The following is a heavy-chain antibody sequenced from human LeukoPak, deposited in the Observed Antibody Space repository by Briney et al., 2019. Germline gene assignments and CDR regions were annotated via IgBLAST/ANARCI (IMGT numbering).Heavy chain of an antibody. D-gene: IGHD3-22*01. CDR1: GYTFTSYG. V-gene: IGHV1-18*01. Sequence: ASVKVSCKASGYTFTSYGISWVRQAPGQGLEWMGWISAYNGNTNYAQKLQGRVTMTTDTSTSTAYMELRSLRSDDTAVYYCARAAYYYDSSPNWFDPWGQATLVTVSS. CDR2: ISAYNGNT. J-gene: IGHJ5*02. CDR3: ARAAYYYDSSPNWFDP.